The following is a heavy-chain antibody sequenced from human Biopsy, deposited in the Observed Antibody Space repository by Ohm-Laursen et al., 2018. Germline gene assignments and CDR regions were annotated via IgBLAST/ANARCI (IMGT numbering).Heavy chain of an antibody. CDR1: GYAFTNFY. Sequence: GASVKVSCKASGYAFTNFYIHWVRQAPGQGLEWIGLVNPSGGGTKYAQKFQGRVSMTTDTSTSTAYMEVSSLRSEDTAVYYCAKRGVERGRPLAYWGQGTLVTVSS. CDR2: VNPSGGGT. J-gene: IGHJ4*02. V-gene: IGHV1-46*01. CDR3: AKRGVERGRPLAY. D-gene: IGHD1-1*01.